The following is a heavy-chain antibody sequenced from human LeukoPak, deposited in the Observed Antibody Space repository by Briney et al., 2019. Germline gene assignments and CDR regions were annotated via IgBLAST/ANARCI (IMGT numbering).Heavy chain of an antibody. CDR3: AREAKDYDYVWGAPRTFDY. CDR1: GFTVTSSA. CDR2: IVVGSGNT. J-gene: IGHJ4*02. V-gene: IGHV1-58*01. Sequence: ASVKVSCKASGFTVTSSAVQWVRQARGQRLEGIGWIVVGSGNTNYAQKFQGRVTITADESTSTAYMELSSLRSEDTAVYYCAREAKDYDYVWGAPRTFDYWGQGTLVTVSS. D-gene: IGHD3-16*01.